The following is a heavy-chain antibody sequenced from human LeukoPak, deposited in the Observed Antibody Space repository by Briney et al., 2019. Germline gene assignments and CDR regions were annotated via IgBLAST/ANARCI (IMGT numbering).Heavy chain of an antibody. CDR3: TSLSR. Sequence: GGSLRLSCTASGFTFGDYAMSWVRQAPGKGLEWVGFIRSKAYGGTTEYAASVKGRFTISRDDSKSIAYLQMNSLKTEDTAVYYSTSLSRWGQGTLVTVSS. J-gene: IGHJ4*02. CDR2: IRSKAYGGTT. D-gene: IGHD3-3*02. V-gene: IGHV3-49*04. CDR1: GFTFGDYA.